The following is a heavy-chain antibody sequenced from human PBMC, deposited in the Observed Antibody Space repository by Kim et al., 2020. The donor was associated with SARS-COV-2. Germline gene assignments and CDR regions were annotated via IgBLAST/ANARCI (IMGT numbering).Heavy chain of an antibody. V-gene: IGHV3-23*01. D-gene: IGHD5-12*01. CDR1: GFTFSSYA. CDR2: LSGSGGST. CDR3: AKSRVYSGSPLPGMDV. Sequence: GGSLRLSCAASGFTFSSYAMTWVRQAPGKGLEWVSSLSGSGGSTYYADSVKGRFTISRDNSKNTLYLQINSLRAEDTAIYYCAKSRVYSGSPLPGMDVWGQGTTVTVSS. J-gene: IGHJ6*02.